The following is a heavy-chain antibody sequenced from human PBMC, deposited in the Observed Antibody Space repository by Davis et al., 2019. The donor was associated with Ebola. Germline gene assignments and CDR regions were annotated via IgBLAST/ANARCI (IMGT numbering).Heavy chain of an antibody. CDR1: GFTFSSYW. J-gene: IGHJ6*02. CDR3: ARDGSITVAAGVYYYYGMDV. CDR2: ISSSSSYI. Sequence: GESLKISCTASGFTFSSYWMHWVRQAPGKGLEWVSSISSSSSYIYYADSVKGRFTISRDNAKNSLYLQMNSLRAEDTAVYYCARDGSITVAAGVYYYYGMDVWGQGTTVTVSS. D-gene: IGHD6-19*01. V-gene: IGHV3-21*01.